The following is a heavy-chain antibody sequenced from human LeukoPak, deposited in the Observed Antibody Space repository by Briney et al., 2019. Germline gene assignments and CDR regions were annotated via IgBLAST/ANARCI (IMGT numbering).Heavy chain of an antibody. CDR3: ASGVGYYDSSGYVNY. J-gene: IGHJ4*02. CDR1: GYTFTSYG. CDR2: INPNSGGT. V-gene: IGHV1-2*02. D-gene: IGHD3-22*01. Sequence: ASVKVSCKASGYTFTSYGISWVRQAPGQGLEWMGWINPNSGGTNYAQKFQGRVTMTRDTSISTAYMELSRLRSDDTAVYYCASGVGYYDSSGYVNYWGQGTLVTVSS.